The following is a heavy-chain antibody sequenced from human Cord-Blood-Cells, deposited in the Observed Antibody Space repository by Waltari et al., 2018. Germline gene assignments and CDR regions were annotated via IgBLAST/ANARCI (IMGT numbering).Heavy chain of an antibody. J-gene: IGHJ4*02. V-gene: IGHV1-69*01. CDR3: ARGPLCGGDCYYFDY. CDR2: IIPVFGTA. D-gene: IGHD2-21*02. CDR1: CGTFSSYA. Sequence: QVQRVQSRAEVKKPRSSVKVSRKASCGTFSSYAIICVRRAPGTGLEWMGGIIPVFGTANYAQKCQGRVTITADESTSTAYMELSSLRSEDTAVYYCARGPLCGGDCYYFDYWGQGTLVTVSS.